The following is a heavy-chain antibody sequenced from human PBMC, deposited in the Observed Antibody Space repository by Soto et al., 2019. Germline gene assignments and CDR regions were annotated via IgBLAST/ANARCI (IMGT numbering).Heavy chain of an antibody. CDR1: GFTFGSYA. J-gene: IGHJ4*02. CDR2: ISGTGGSI. D-gene: IGHD2-15*01. V-gene: IGHV3-23*01. Sequence: GGSLRLSCAASGFTFGSYAMSWVRQAPGKGLEWVSVISGTGGSISYADSVKGRFTISRDNSKNTLYLQMNSLRAEDTAVYYCARGRVGYCGGGSCYSVYWGQGTLVTVSS. CDR3: ARGRVGYCGGGSCYSVY.